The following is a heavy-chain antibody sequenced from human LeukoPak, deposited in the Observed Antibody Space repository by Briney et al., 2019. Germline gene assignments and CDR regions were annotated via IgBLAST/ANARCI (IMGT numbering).Heavy chain of an antibody. Sequence: ASVKVSCKASGYTFTGYYMHWVRQAPGQGLEWMGWINPNSGGTNYAQKFQGRVTMTRDTSISTAYMELSRLRSDDTAVYYCARGFLEWLSYSIYFDYWGQGTLVTVS. J-gene: IGHJ4*02. V-gene: IGHV1-2*02. D-gene: IGHD3-3*01. CDR2: INPNSGGT. CDR3: ARGFLEWLSYSIYFDY. CDR1: GYTFTGYY.